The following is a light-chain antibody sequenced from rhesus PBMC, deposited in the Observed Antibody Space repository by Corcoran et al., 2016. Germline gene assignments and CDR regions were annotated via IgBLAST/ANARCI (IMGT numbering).Light chain of an antibody. Sequence: DVQMTQSPSSLSASVGDTVTIICRASQSISSWLDWYQQSPGNAPRLLIYRASSLQPGVPSRSSGSGSGTEFTLTISILPPEDFATYDCLQYSSSPWTFGQGTKVDIK. CDR2: RAS. CDR3: LQYSSSPWT. J-gene: IGKJ1*01. CDR1: QSISSW. V-gene: IGKV1-22*01.